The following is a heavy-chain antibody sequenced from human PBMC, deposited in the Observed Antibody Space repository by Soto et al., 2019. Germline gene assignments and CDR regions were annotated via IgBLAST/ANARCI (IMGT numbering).Heavy chain of an antibody. Sequence: LGESLKISCKGSGYTFTTYWIGWVRQMPGKGLEWMGIIYPGDSDTRYSPSFQDQVTISADKSISAAYLQWSSLKASDTAFYYCATFGGDSGIDYWGQGTLVTVSS. CDR2: IYPGDSDT. V-gene: IGHV5-51*01. CDR1: GYTFTTYW. J-gene: IGHJ4*02. CDR3: ATFGGDSGIDY. D-gene: IGHD2-21*02.